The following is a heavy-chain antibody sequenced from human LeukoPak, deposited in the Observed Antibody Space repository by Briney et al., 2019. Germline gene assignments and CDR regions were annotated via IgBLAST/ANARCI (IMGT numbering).Heavy chain of an antibody. D-gene: IGHD6-13*01. Sequence: GASVKVSCKASGYIFTGYYMHWVRQAPGQGLEWMGWINPNSGDTNYAQKFQGRVTMTRDTSISTAYMELSRLRSDDTAVYYCARDQGGYYRSSWVFDYWGQGTLVTVSS. V-gene: IGHV1-2*02. J-gene: IGHJ4*02. CDR3: ARDQGGYYRSSWVFDY. CDR2: INPNSGDT. CDR1: GYIFTGYY.